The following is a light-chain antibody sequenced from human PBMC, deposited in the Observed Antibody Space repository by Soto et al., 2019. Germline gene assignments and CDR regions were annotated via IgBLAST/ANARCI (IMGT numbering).Light chain of an antibody. CDR1: QSVSSY. J-gene: IGKJ1*01. V-gene: IGKV3-11*01. Sequence: EIVLTQSPATLSLSPGERATLSCRASQSVSSYLAWYQQKPGQAPRLLIYGASNRATGIPARFSGSGSGTDFTLTSSSLEPDDFATYYCQQYNSLWTFGQGTEVEIK. CDR3: QQYNSLWT. CDR2: GAS.